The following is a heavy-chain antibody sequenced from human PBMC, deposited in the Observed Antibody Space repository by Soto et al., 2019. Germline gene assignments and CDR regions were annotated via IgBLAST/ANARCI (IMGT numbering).Heavy chain of an antibody. CDR3: AREFTQYSGMDV. Sequence: GGSLMLSCAASGFTFSSYSMNLVRPAPGKGLEWVSSISSSSSYIYYADSVKGRVTMARDTSTGTVYMDLSFLTSEDTAIYYCAREFTQYSGMDVWGQGTTVTVSS. V-gene: IGHV3-21*04. D-gene: IGHD2-15*01. CDR1: GFTFSSYS. J-gene: IGHJ6*02. CDR2: ISSSSSYI.